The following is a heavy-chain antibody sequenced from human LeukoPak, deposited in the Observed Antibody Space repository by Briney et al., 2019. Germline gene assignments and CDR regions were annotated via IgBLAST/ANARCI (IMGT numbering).Heavy chain of an antibody. Sequence: PETLSLTCTVSGGSISSSTYYWGWIRQPPGKGLEWIGSIYYSGSTYYNPSLKSRVTISVDTSKNQFSLKLSSVTAADTAVYYCARDGYSSGWYAEYFQHWGQGTLVTVSS. CDR3: ARDGYSSGWYAEYFQH. CDR1: GGSISSSTYY. D-gene: IGHD6-19*01. J-gene: IGHJ1*01. CDR2: IYYSGST. V-gene: IGHV4-39*02.